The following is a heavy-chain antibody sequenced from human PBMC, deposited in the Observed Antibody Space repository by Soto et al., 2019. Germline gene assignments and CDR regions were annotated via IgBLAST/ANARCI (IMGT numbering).Heavy chain of an antibody. D-gene: IGHD5-12*01. CDR2: INHSGST. Sequence: QVQLQQWGAGLLKPSETLSLTCAVYGGSFSGYYWSWIRQPPGKGLEWIGEINHSGSTNYNPSLKSRVTRSVDTSKNQFSLKLSSVTAADTAVYYCARRRGYSGYDWGQGTLVTVSS. J-gene: IGHJ4*02. CDR1: GGSFSGYY. CDR3: ARRRGYSGYD. V-gene: IGHV4-34*01.